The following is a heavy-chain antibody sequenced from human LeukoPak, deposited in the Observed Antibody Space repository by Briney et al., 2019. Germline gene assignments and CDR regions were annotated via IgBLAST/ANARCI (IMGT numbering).Heavy chain of an antibody. CDR1: GFSFSDYY. CDR3: ARETVTVAGNWCDP. CDR2: ISSRSTLI. J-gene: IGHJ5*02. Sequence: GGSLRLSCAASGFSFSDYYMSWIRQAPGKGLGWVSYISSRSTLIYYADSVKGRFTISRDNAKNSLYLQMNSLRVDDTAVYYCARETVTVAGNWCDPWGQGTLVTVSS. D-gene: IGHD6-19*01. V-gene: IGHV3-11*01.